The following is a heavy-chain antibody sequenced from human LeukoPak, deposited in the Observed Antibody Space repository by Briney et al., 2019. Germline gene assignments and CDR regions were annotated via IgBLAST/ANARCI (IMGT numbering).Heavy chain of an antibody. V-gene: IGHV3-30*04. J-gene: IGHJ4*02. CDR2: IPYDGSNK. CDR3: ARGLYDFWSGSDY. CDR1: GFTFSSYA. D-gene: IGHD3-3*01. Sequence: GGSLRLSCAASGFTFSSYAMHWIRQAPGKGLEWVAVIPYDGSNKYYADSVKGRFTISRDNSKSTLYLQMNSLRAEDTAVYYCARGLYDFWSGSDYWGQGTLVTVSS.